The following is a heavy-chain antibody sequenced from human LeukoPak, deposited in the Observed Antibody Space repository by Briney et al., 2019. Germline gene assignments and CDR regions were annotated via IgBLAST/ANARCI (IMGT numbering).Heavy chain of an antibody. D-gene: IGHD6-13*01. CDR1: GGSISSSSYY. CDR3: ARHVWSSSFHFDY. CDR2: IYYSGST. J-gene: IGHJ4*02. V-gene: IGHV4-39*01. Sequence: SETLSLTCTASGGSISSSSYYWGWIRQPPGKGLEWIGSIYYSGSTYYNPSLKSRVTISVDTSKNQFSLKLSSVTAADTAVYHCARHVWSSSFHFDYWGQGTLVTVSS.